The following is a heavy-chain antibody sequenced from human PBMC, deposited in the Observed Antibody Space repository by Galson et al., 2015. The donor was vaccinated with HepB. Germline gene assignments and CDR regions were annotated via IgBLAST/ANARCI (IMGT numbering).Heavy chain of an antibody. D-gene: IGHD1-1*01. CDR1: GFTFSNYA. V-gene: IGHV3-23*01. J-gene: IGHJ6*02. Sequence: SLRLSCAASGFTFSNYAMNWVRQTPGKGLEWVSGTSGTGLSTYYADSVKGRFTVSRDNSKNMMYLQMNSLRPEDTAVYYCANRDNQNYIMDSWGQGTTVTVSS. CDR2: TSGTGLST. CDR3: ANRDNQNYIMDS.